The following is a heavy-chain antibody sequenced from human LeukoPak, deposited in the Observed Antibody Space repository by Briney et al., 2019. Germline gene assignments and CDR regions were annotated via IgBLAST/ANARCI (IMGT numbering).Heavy chain of an antibody. D-gene: IGHD6-13*01. CDR2: ISGSGGST. J-gene: IGHJ6*02. Sequence: PGGSLRLSCAASGFTFSSYWMSWVRQAPGKGLEWVSAISGSGGSTYYADSVKGRFTISRDNSKNTLYLQMNSLRAEDTAVYYCAKEMIAAAGSYYGMDVWGQGTTVTVSS. V-gene: IGHV3-23*01. CDR1: GFTFSSYW. CDR3: AKEMIAAAGSYYGMDV.